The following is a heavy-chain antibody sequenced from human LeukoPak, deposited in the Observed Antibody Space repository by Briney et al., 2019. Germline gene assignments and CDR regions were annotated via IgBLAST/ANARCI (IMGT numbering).Heavy chain of an antibody. CDR3: AKAVGELESGEIDY. Sequence: GGSLRLSCAASGFTFDDYAMHWVRQAPGKGLEWVSGISWNSGSIGYADSVKGRFTISRDNAKNSPYLQMNSLRAEDTALYYCAKAVGELESGEIDYWGQGTLVTVSS. J-gene: IGHJ4*02. CDR1: GFTFDDYA. D-gene: IGHD1-1*01. CDR2: ISWNSGSI. V-gene: IGHV3-9*01.